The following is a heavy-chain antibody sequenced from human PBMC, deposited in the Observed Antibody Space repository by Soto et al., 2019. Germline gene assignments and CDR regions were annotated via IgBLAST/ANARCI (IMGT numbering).Heavy chain of an antibody. CDR1: GFTFDDYA. J-gene: IGHJ6*02. V-gene: IGHV3-66*01. Sequence: GGSLRLSCAASGFTFDDYAMHWVRQAPGKGLEWVSVIYSGGSTYYADSVKGRFTISRDNSKNTLYLQMNSLRAEDTAVYYCARDFPHYYGSGRGGYYYYGMDVWGQGTTVTVSS. CDR3: ARDFPHYYGSGRGGYYYYGMDV. D-gene: IGHD3-10*01. CDR2: IYSGGST.